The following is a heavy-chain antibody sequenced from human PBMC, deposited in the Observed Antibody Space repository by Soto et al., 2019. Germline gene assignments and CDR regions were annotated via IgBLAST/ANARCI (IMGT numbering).Heavy chain of an antibody. CDR1: RFSVSTFW. D-gene: IGHD6-13*01. V-gene: IGHV3-7*03. Sequence: GGSLSPSCAASRFSVSTFWVSWVGQGGGKGLKWVANIKQDGSQIQYVDSVKRRFTLSRENAKNSVYLQMNGLRAESSAMYYCARAIANVDSYWGQGTLVTVSS. CDR3: ARAIANVDSY. CDR2: IKQDGSQI. J-gene: IGHJ4*02.